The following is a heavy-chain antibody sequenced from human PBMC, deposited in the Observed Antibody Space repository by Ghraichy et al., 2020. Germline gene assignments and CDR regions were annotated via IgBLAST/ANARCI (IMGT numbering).Heavy chain of an antibody. J-gene: IGHJ1*01. CDR1: GFSFSNYA. Sequence: LSLTCAASGFSFSNYAMSWVRQAPGKGLEWVSTVGGTGDRTFYADSVKGRFTISRDNFKDTVYLQMDSLRADDTAVYYCAKASRLVSGTDFQDWGQGTLVTGSS. CDR2: VGGTGDRT. CDR3: AKASRLVSGTDFQD. D-gene: IGHD2-21*02. V-gene: IGHV3-23*01.